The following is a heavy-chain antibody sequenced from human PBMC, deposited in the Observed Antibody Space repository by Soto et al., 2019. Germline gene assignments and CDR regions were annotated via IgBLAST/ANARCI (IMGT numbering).Heavy chain of an antibody. CDR1: GVSISSGNW. D-gene: IGHD3-22*01. J-gene: IGHJ4*02. CDR2: VYKDGSA. Sequence: PSETLSLTCDVSGVSISSGNWWSWVRQPPGKGLEWIAEVYKDGSANYHPSLESRATISVDRSKNQFSLRLSSVTAADTGKYYCARLVYDSRLNYLYFDHWGQGTLVTVSS. CDR3: ARLVYDSRLNYLYFDH. V-gene: IGHV4-4*02.